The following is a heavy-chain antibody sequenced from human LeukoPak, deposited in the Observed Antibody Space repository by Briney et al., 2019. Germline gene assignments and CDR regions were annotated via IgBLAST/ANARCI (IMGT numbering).Heavy chain of an antibody. Sequence: TSETLSLTCTVSGGSISSSSYYWGWIRQPPGEGLEWIGSIYYSGGTYYNPSLKSRITISVDTSKNQVSLKLSSVTAADTAVYYCASLYSGYDPSDYWGQGTLVTVSS. CDR2: IYYSGGT. J-gene: IGHJ4*02. CDR1: GGSISSSSYY. D-gene: IGHD5-12*01. V-gene: IGHV4-39*01. CDR3: ASLYSGYDPSDY.